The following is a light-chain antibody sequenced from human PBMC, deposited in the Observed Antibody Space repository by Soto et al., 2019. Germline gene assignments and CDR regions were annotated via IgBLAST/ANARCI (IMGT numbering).Light chain of an antibody. CDR3: QQYYSTPYT. J-gene: IGKJ2*01. CDR1: QSVLYSSNNKNY. V-gene: IGKV4-1*01. Sequence: DIVMTQSPDSLAVSLGERATINCKSSQSVLYSSNNKNYLAWFQQKPGQPPKLLFYWASTRESGVPDRFSGSGSGTAFTLTISSLQAEDVAVYYCQQYYSTPYTFGQGSKLEIK. CDR2: WAS.